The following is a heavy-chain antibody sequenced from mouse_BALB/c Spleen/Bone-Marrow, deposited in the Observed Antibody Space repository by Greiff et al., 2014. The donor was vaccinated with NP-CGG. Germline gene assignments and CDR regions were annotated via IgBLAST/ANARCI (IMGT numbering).Heavy chain of an antibody. CDR2: IYPSASYT. D-gene: IGHD1-1*01. J-gene: IGHJ2*01. CDR1: GYTFTSYW. CDR3: TRSDDYYGGAPY. V-gene: IGHV1-69*02. Sequence: QVQLQQSGAELVRPGASVKLSCKASGYTFTSYWINWVKQRPGQGLEWIGNIYPSASYTNYNQKFKDKATLTVDKSSSTAYMQLSSPTSEDSAVYYCTRSDDYYGGAPYWGQGTTLTVSS.